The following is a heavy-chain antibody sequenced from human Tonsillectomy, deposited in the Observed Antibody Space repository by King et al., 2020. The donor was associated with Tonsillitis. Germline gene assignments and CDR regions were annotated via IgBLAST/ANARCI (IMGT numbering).Heavy chain of an antibody. Sequence: VQLVESGGGLVQPGGSLRLSCAGSGFSFSTYDMHWVRQATGKGLEWVSTFGTASDTYYPGSVKGRFTISRENARSSLYLQMNSLTAGDTAVYYCARGGSAVAGDYDAFDIWGQGTMVTVSS. CDR3: ARGGSAVAGDYDAFDI. J-gene: IGHJ3*02. V-gene: IGHV3-13*01. CDR1: GFSFSTYD. D-gene: IGHD6-19*01. CDR2: FGTASDT.